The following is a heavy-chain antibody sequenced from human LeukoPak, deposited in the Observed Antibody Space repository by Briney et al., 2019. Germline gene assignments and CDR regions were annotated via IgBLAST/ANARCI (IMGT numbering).Heavy chain of an antibody. CDR2: ISYDGSNK. V-gene: IGHV3-30*18. J-gene: IGHJ2*01. CDR1: GFNFRSYG. D-gene: IGHD4-11*01. CDR3: TKVGTTITTSWYFDL. Sequence: PGGSLRLSCEASGFNFRSYGMHWVRQAPGKGLEWVAVISYDGSNKYFAGSVEGRFTISRDNSKNTLYLQMNSLRNEDTAIYYCTKVGTTITTSWYFDLWGRGSLVTVSS.